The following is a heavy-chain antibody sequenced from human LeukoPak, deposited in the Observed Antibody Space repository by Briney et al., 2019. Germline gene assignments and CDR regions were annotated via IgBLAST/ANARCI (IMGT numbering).Heavy chain of an antibody. V-gene: IGHV4-61*02. D-gene: IGHD3-16*01. CDR2: IYSSGST. CDR3: ARSLPHARLYDYVWGEKATYYYMDV. J-gene: IGHJ6*03. CDR1: GGSISSGSYY. Sequence: SETLSLTCTVSGGSISSGSYYWNWIRQPAGKGLEWIGRIYSSGSTSYNPSLQSRVTISVDTSKNQFSLKLKSVTTTDTAVYYCARSLPHARLYDYVWGEKATYYYMDVWGKGTTVTVSS.